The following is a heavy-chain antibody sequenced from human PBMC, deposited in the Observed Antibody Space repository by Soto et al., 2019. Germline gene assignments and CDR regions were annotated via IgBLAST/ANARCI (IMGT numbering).Heavy chain of an antibody. Sequence: SETISLNCTVSSGSVNRGIHYWSWIRQTPGKALEWIGYIYXSGNTNYNPSLQSRVTISMDMSTNQLSLNLSSVTGADVAAHYCARNVSRLVAAGTDGFEIGGQGTMVTVSS. CDR2: IYXSGNT. V-gene: IGHV4-61*01. CDR3: ARNVSRLVAAGTDGFEI. D-gene: IGHD6-13*01. J-gene: IGHJ3*02. CDR1: SGSVNRGIHY.